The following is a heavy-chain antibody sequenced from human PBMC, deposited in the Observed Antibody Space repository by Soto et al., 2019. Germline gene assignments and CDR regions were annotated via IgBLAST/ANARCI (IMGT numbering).Heavy chain of an antibody. CDR3: ARGGYRTLAWFDP. D-gene: IGHD6-13*01. Sequence: QVQVQESGPGLVKPSETLSLTCTVSGGSISNHYWSWIRQSPGKGLEWIANIYHSGTTNYNLSLKGRVTISIDSSKNQVSLKSNSVTAADTAVDYCARGGYRTLAWFDPWGQGTLVTVSS. CDR1: GGSISNHY. CDR2: IYHSGTT. J-gene: IGHJ5*02. V-gene: IGHV4-59*11.